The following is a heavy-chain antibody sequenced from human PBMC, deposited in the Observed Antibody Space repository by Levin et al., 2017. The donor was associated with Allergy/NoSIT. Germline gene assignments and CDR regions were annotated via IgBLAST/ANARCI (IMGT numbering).Heavy chain of an antibody. J-gene: IGHJ4*02. Sequence: GGSLRLSCAASGFTFSNYAMHWVRQAPGKGLEWVAVISYDGTNTYYADSVKGRFTISRDNSKNMMYLQMNSLRAEDTAVYYCARAHGSHYIQAFDYWGQGTLVTVSS. CDR3: ARAHGSHYIQAFDY. D-gene: IGHD2-15*01. CDR2: ISYDGTNT. CDR1: GFTFSNYA. V-gene: IGHV3-30-3*01.